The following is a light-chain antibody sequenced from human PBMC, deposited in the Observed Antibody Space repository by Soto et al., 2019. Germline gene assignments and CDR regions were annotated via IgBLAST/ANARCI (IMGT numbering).Light chain of an antibody. CDR2: EVT. CDR3: SSYAPSGTPV. V-gene: IGLV2-14*01. CDR1: SSDVGAYKY. J-gene: IGLJ3*02. Sequence: QSAPTQPASVSGSPGQSITISCTGTSSDVGAYKYLSWYQQHPGKTPRVMIYEVTNRPSGVSNRFSGSKSGNTACLTISWLHAEDDADYFCSSYAPSGTPVFGGGTKSTAL.